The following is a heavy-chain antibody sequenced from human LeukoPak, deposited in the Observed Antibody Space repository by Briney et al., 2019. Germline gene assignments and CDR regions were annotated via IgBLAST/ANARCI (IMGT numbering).Heavy chain of an antibody. V-gene: IGHV4-39*01. J-gene: IGHJ3*02. CDR3: ARHGRSGYGGYENAFDI. Sequence: SETLSLTCTVSGGSISSSTCYWDWIRHPPGKGLEWIGSIYSSGTTYYNPSLKSRVTISVDTSKNQFSLKLSSVTATDTAVYYCARHGRSGYGGYENAFDIWGQGTMVTVSS. D-gene: IGHD5-12*01. CDR2: IYSSGTT. CDR1: GGSISSSTCY.